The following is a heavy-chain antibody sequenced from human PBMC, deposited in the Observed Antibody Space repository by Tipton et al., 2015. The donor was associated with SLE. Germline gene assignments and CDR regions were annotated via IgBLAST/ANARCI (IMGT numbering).Heavy chain of an antibody. Sequence: SLRLSCAASGFTFNSYAMTWVRQAPGKGPEWVSLIYNDGSRFYADSVKGRFAVSRDGSRNTLYLQMNSLRAEDTAVYYCAKDRAQRLDVWGQGTTVTVSS. V-gene: IGHV3-23*03. J-gene: IGHJ6*02. D-gene: IGHD1-1*01. CDR1: GFTFNSYA. CDR2: IYNDGSR. CDR3: AKDRAQRLDV.